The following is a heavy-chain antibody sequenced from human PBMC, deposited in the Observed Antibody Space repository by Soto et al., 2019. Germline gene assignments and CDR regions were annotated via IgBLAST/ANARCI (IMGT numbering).Heavy chain of an antibody. D-gene: IGHD3-3*01. CDR1: GFTFSSYA. V-gene: IGHV3-23*01. Sequence: EVQLLESGGGFAQPGGSLRLSCAASGFTFSSYAMHWVRQAHGRGLEWVSTISGSGTNIYYSDSVQGRFTISRDNSQNTLFLQMTSLIVDDAATYYCAKDGFGGASDYWGQGTHVTVSS. CDR3: AKDGFGGASDY. CDR2: ISGSGTNI. J-gene: IGHJ4*02.